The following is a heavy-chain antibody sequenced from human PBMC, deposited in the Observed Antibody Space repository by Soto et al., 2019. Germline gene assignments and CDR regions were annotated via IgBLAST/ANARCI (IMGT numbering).Heavy chain of an antibody. D-gene: IGHD6-13*01. Sequence: EVQLLESGGGLVQPGGSLRLSCAASGFTFSSYAMSWVRQAPGKGLEWVSAISGSGGSTYYADSVKGRFTISRDNSKNTLYLQMNSLRAEDAAVYYWAKELGGLGGGSRGWGDYWGQGTLVTVSS. V-gene: IGHV3-23*01. CDR3: AKELGGLGGGSRGWGDY. CDR1: GFTFSSYA. CDR2: ISGSGGST. J-gene: IGHJ4*02.